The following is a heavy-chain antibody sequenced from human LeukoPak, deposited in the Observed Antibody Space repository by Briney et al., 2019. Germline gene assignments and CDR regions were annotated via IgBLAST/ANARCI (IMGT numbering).Heavy chain of an antibody. CDR3: ARGESVAAAAA. D-gene: IGHD6-13*01. V-gene: IGHV1-69*13. J-gene: IGHJ6*02. CDR2: IIPIFGTA. CDR1: GGTFSSYA. Sequence: GASVKVSCKASGGTFSSYAISWVRQAPGQGLEWMGGIIPIFGTANYAQKFQGRVTITADESTSTAYMELCSLRSEDTAVYYCARGESVAAAAAWGQGTTVTVSS.